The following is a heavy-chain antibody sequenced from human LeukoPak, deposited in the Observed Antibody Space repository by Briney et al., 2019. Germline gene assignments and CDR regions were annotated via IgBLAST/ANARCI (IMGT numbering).Heavy chain of an antibody. CDR1: GFTFDDYG. CDR3: ARGGEEQQLLYYYYYMDV. V-gene: IGHV3-20*04. CDR2: INWNGGST. J-gene: IGHJ6*03. D-gene: IGHD6-13*01. Sequence: GGSLRLSCAASGFTFDDYGMSWVRQAPGKGLEWVSGINWNGGSTGYADSVKGRFTISRDNSKNTLYLQMNSLRAEDTAVYYCARGGEEQQLLYYYYYMDVWGKGTTVTVSS.